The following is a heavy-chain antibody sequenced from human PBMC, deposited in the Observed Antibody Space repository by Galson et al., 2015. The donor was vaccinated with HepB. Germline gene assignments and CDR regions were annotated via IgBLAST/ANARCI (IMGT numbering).Heavy chain of an antibody. CDR2: ISSSSSYI. J-gene: IGHJ4*02. Sequence: SLRLSCAASGFTFSSYSMNWVRQAPGKGLEWVSSISSSSSYIYYADSVKGRFTISRDNAKNSLYLQMNSLRAEDTAVYYCARARGLWSRVFFDYWGQGTLVTVSS. CDR1: GFTFSSYS. CDR3: ARARGLWSRVFFDY. D-gene: IGHD3-10*01. V-gene: IGHV3-21*01.